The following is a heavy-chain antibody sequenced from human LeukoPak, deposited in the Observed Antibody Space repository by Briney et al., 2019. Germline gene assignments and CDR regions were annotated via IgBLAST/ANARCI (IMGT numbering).Heavy chain of an antibody. J-gene: IGHJ5*02. V-gene: IGHV3-21*01. Sequence: GGSLRLSCAASGFTFSSYAMHWVRQAPGKGLEWVSIISRTSESTFYADSVKGRFTISRDNAKNSLYLQMNGLRADDTATYYCARGATDTTRWFDPWGQGTLVTVSS. CDR3: ARGATDTTRWFDP. CDR2: ISRTSEST. CDR1: GFTFSSYA. D-gene: IGHD1-7*01.